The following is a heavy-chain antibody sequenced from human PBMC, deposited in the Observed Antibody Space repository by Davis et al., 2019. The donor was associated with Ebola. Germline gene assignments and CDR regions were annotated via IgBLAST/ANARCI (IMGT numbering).Heavy chain of an antibody. CDR3: ARDSYDILTGYSDAFDI. CDR1: GGSVSSGSYY. Sequence: MPGGSLRLSCTVSGGSVSSGSYYWSWIRQPPGKGLEWIGYIYYSGSTNYNPSLKSRVTISVDTSKNQFSLKLSSVTAADTAVYYCARDSYDILTGYSDAFDIWGQGTMVTVSS. J-gene: IGHJ3*02. D-gene: IGHD3-9*01. V-gene: IGHV4-61*01. CDR2: IYYSGST.